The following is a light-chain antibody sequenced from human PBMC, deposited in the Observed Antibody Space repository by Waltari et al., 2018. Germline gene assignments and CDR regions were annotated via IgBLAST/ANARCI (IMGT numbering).Light chain of an antibody. Sequence: DIQMTQSPSSMSASVGDRVTITCRASQSVARNLNWYPQKLGTAPHLLIYVAATLQSGVPSRFRGHGFETDFTLTISNRQPEDVATYYCQQSYTIPYTFGQGTKLEIK. CDR2: VAA. CDR1: QSVARN. CDR3: QQSYTIPYT. J-gene: IGKJ2*01. V-gene: IGKV1-39*01.